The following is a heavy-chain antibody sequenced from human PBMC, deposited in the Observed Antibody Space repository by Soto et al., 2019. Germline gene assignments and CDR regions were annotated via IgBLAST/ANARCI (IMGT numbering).Heavy chain of an antibody. CDR1: GFTFKTHA. CDR2: IAYDGNEK. J-gene: IGHJ6*02. D-gene: IGHD1-26*01. CDR3: GKDVGDYVPYYYGVDV. V-gene: IGHV3-30*18. Sequence: QVQLVESGGGAVQPGTSLRLSCAASGFTFKTHAMHWVRQASGKGLEWMAVIAYDGNEKFYADSVKGRFTISRDNSKNALYLQINTLRNEDTAVYYCGKDVGDYVPYYYGVDVWGQGTTVTVSS.